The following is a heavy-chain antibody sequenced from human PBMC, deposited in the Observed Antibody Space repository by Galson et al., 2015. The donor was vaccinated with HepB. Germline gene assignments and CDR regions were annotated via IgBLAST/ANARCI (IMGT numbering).Heavy chain of an antibody. V-gene: IGHV3-30*04. J-gene: IGHJ4*02. D-gene: IGHD2-15*01. CDR1: GFSFRSYT. Sequence: SLRLSCAVFGFSFRSYTMHWVRQAPGKGLEWMSSISYNGDTQNYVDSVKGRFTTSRDNSKSTLYLQMNGLRPEDTAVYYCAREDRNAYDFFDYWGQGTLVSVSP. CDR2: ISYNGDTQ. CDR3: AREDRNAYDFFDY.